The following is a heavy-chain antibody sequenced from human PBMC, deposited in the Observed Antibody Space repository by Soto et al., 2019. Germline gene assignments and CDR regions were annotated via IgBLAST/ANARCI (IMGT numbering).Heavy chain of an antibody. CDR1: GLTFSNYG. CDR2: ISTDGKAK. J-gene: IGHJ4*02. V-gene: IGHV3-30*18. D-gene: IGHD6-19*01. CDR3: ANQKPGSGWYAEY. Sequence: AGGSLRLSCAASGLTFSNYGMQGVRQAPGKGLEWVTIISTDGKAKFYADSVKGRFTISRDNSKSTLYLQMNSLTIEDTALYYCANQKPGSGWYAEYWGQGTLVTVSS.